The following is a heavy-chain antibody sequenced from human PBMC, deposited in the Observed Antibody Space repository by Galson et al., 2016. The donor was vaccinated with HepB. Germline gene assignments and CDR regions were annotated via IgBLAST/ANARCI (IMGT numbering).Heavy chain of an antibody. Sequence: SLRLSCAVSGFTFSSYGMHWVRQAPGKGLEWVALISYDGSNKFYADSVKGRFTISKDNSKNTLFLQMNSLRAEETAVYYCAKNGRLRLGELSFWGQGNLVTVSS. J-gene: IGHJ4*02. D-gene: IGHD3-16*02. CDR1: GFTFSSYG. CDR2: ISYDGSNK. CDR3: AKNGRLRLGELSF. V-gene: IGHV3-30*18.